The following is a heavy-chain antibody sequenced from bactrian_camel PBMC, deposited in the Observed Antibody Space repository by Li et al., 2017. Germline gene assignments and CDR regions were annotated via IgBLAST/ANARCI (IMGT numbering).Heavy chain of an antibody. D-gene: IGHD3*01. J-gene: IGHJ4*01. CDR3: VADCELRYDYFDFNVGS. V-gene: IGHV3S54*01. CDR1: TYIVNSKC. Sequence: HVQLVESGGDSVQVGGSRRLSCAASTYIVNSKCLGWFRQAPGKEREAVARIYTGGSSAEYADSVKGRFTIFIDHVMGTLDLQMNNLKPEDTAMYYCVADCELRYDYFDFNVGSWGQGTQVTVS. CDR2: IYTGGSSA.